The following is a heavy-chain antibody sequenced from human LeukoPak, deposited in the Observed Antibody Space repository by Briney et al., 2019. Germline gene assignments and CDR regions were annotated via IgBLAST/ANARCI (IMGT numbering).Heavy chain of an antibody. D-gene: IGHD1-26*01. V-gene: IGHV3-64*01. CDR3: ARLLGATSGLSVDY. CDR2: ISSDGGIT. CDR1: GFTFSSYA. Sequence: PGGSLRLSCAASGFTFSSYAMLWVRQAPGQGLEYVSAISSDGGITYYANSVRGRFTISRDNSRNTLYLQMGSLRADDMAVYYCARLLGATSGLSVDYWGQGTLVTVSS. J-gene: IGHJ4*02.